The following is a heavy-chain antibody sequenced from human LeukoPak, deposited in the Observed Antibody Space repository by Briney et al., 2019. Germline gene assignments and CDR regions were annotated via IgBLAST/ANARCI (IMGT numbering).Heavy chain of an antibody. CDR2: ISSSGSII. V-gene: IGHV3-48*03. D-gene: IGHD4-17*01. J-gene: IGHJ4*02. CDR1: GFTFSRYE. CDR3: ARDLGMTDGDYVSYFDY. Sequence: PGGSLRLSCAASGFTFSRYELNWVRQAPGKGLEWVSYISSSGSIIYYADSVKGRFAISRDNAKNSLYLQMNSLGAEDTAVYYCARDLGMTDGDYVSYFDYWGQGTLVTVSS.